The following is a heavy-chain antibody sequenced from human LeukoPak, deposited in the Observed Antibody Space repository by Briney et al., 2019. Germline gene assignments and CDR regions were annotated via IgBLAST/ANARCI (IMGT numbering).Heavy chain of an antibody. V-gene: IGHV3-30*18. CDR3: AKDQCSGGSCYSDY. J-gene: IGHJ4*02. D-gene: IGHD2-15*01. CDR1: GFTFSSYG. CDR2: ISYDGSNK. Sequence: GGSLRLSCAASGFTFSSYGVHWVRQAPGKGLEWVAVISYDGSNKYYADSVKGRFTISRDNSKNTLYLQMNSLRAEDTAVYYCAKDQCSGGSCYSDYWGQGTLVTVSS.